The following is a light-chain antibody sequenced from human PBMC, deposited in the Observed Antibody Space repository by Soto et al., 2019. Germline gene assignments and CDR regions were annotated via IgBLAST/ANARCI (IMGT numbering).Light chain of an antibody. J-gene: IGKJ4*01. V-gene: IGKV3-15*01. CDR1: QVIGSRY. CDR2: GAS. CDR3: QQYNNWPLT. Sequence: EIVMTQSPGTLSLSPGERATISCRASQVIGSRYLAWYHQKSGQAPRLLIYGASTRATGFPARFSGSGSGTEFTLTISSLQSEDFAVYYCQQYNNWPLTFGGGTKVEIK.